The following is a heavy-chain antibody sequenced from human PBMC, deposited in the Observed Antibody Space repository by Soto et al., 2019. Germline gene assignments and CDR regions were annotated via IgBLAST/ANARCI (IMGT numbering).Heavy chain of an antibody. CDR1: GFSLSTSGVG. D-gene: IGHD4-17*01. V-gene: IGHV2-5*02. Sequence: QITLKESGPTLVKPTQTLTLTCTFSGFSLSTSGVGVGWIRQSPGKALEWLAVIYWDGYKHYSPSLKSRLTITEDTSKNQVVLTMTNMDPVDTATYYCAHKGYGDYPLDYWGQGTLGTVSS. J-gene: IGHJ4*02. CDR2: IYWDGYK. CDR3: AHKGYGDYPLDY.